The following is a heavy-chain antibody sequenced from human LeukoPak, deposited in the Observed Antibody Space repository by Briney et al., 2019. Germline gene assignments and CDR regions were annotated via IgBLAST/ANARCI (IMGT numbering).Heavy chain of an antibody. Sequence: SETLSLTCAVYGGSFSGYYWSWLRHPPGKGLEWSGEINHSGSTNYNPSLKSRVTISVDTSKNQFSLKLSSVTAADTAVYYCARSRGYSYGYDAFDIWGQGTMVTVSS. CDR2: INHSGST. CDR1: GGSFSGYY. J-gene: IGHJ3*02. V-gene: IGHV4-34*01. CDR3: ARSRGYSYGYDAFDI. D-gene: IGHD5-18*01.